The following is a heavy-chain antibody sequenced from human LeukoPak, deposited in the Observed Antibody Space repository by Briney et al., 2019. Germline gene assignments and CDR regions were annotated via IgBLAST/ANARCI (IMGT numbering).Heavy chain of an antibody. CDR3: AKDPSIRPDSSGWYGLFDY. CDR2: ISYDGSNK. D-gene: IGHD6-19*01. J-gene: IGHJ4*02. V-gene: IGHV3-30*18. Sequence: GGSLRLASAASGFTFSSYGMHWVRQAPGKGLEWVAVISYDGSNKYYADSVKGRFTISRDNSKNTLYLQTNSLRAEDTAVYYCAKDPSIRPDSSGWYGLFDYWGQGTLVTVSS. CDR1: GFTFSSYG.